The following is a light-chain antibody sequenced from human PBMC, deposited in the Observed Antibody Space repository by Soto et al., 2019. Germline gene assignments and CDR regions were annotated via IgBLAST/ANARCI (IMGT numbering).Light chain of an antibody. CDR2: AAS. J-gene: IGKJ1*01. CDR3: HQYGSAPRT. CDR1: QSVSNSY. Sequence: EIVLTQSPVTLSLSPWERSTLSFRASQSVSNSYLAWYQQKPGQAPRLLIYAASTRATGIPERFSGSGSGTDFTLTISRLEPEDFAVYHCHQYGSAPRTFGQGTKVDIK. V-gene: IGKV3-20*01.